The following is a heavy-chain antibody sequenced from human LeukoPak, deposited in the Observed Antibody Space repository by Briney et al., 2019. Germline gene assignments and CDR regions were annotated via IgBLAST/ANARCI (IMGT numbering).Heavy chain of an antibody. J-gene: IGHJ4*02. CDR1: GFTFDDYA. V-gene: IGHV3-9*01. D-gene: IGHD5-18*01. CDR2: ISWNSGSI. CDR3: AKGKRGCSYSFGVDY. Sequence: GGSLRLSCAASGFTFDDYAMHWVRQAPGKGLEWVSGISWNSGSIGYADSVKGRFTISRDNAKNSLYLQMNSLRAEDTALYYCAKGKRGCSYSFGVDYWGQGTLVTVSS.